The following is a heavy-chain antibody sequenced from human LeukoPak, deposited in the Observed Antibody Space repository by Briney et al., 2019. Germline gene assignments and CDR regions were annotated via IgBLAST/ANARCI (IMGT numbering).Heavy chain of an antibody. CDR2: ISYDGSNK. CDR1: GFTFSSHS. CDR3: ARDLYRYTSSSVFDY. D-gene: IGHD6-6*01. J-gene: IGHJ4*02. V-gene: IGHV3-30-3*01. Sequence: GGSLRLSCAASGFTFSSHSLNWVRQAPGKGLEWVAVISYDGSNKYYADSVKGRFTISRDNSKNTLYLQMNSLRAEDTAVYYCARDLYRYTSSSVFDYWGQGTLVTVSS.